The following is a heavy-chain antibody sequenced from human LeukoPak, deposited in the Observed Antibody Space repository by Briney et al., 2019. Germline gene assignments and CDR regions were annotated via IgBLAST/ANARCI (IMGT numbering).Heavy chain of an antibody. V-gene: IGHV1-2*02. Sequence: ASVKVSCKASGYIFTNYYIHWVRQAPGQGLEWMGWINPKRGDTNYAQNFQGRVTMTRDASITTAYMELSRLRSDDTAVYYCAGGLFNTYPEDSRGQGTLVTVSS. CDR3: AGGLFNTYPEDS. CDR1: GYIFTNYY. D-gene: IGHD1-14*01. J-gene: IGHJ4*02. CDR2: INPKRGDT.